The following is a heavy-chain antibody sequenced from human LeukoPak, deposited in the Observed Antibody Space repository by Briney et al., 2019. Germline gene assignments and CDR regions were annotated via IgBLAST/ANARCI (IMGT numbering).Heavy chain of an antibody. CDR2: IYSGGST. Sequence: GGSLRLSCAASGFTVSSNYMSWVRQAPGKGLEWVSVIYSGGSTYHADSVKGRFTISRDNSKNTLYLQMNSLRAEDTAVYYCARVSKVVVPAARDYYYMDVWGKGTTVTVSS. J-gene: IGHJ6*03. V-gene: IGHV3-66*02. CDR3: ARVSKVVVPAARDYYYMDV. D-gene: IGHD2-2*01. CDR1: GFTVSSNY.